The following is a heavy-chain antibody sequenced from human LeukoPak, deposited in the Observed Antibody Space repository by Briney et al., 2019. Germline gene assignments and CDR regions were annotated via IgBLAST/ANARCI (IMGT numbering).Heavy chain of an antibody. V-gene: IGHV3-66*04. D-gene: IGHD1-26*01. J-gene: IGHJ4*02. Sequence: GGSLRLSCAASGFTVSSNYMSWVRQAPGKGLEWVSVIYSGGSTYYADSVKGRFTISRDNSNSTLFLQMNSLRAEDTAVYYCAKRGGSFIGYFDYWGQGTLVTVSS. CDR2: IYSGGST. CDR1: GFTVSSNY. CDR3: AKRGGSFIGYFDY.